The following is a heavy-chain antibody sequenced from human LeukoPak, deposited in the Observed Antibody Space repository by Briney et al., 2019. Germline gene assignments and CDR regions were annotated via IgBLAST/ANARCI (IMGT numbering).Heavy chain of an antibody. Sequence: GGSLRLSCAASGFTFSSYGMHWVRQAPGKGLEWVAVISYDGSNKYYADSVKGRFTISRDNSKNTLYLQMNSLRAEDTAVYYCAKDRHRWSAFDYWGQGTLVTVSS. CDR2: ISYDGSNK. D-gene: IGHD2-8*01. V-gene: IGHV3-30*18. CDR3: AKDRHRWSAFDY. J-gene: IGHJ4*02. CDR1: GFTFSSYG.